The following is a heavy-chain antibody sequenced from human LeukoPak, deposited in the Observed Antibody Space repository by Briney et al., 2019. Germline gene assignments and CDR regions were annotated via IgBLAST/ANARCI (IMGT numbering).Heavy chain of an antibody. V-gene: IGHV3-11*01. D-gene: IGHD4-17*01. Sequence: GGSLRLSCAASGFTFSDYYMSWIRQAPGKGLEWVSYISSSGSTIYYADSVKGRFTISRDNAKYSLYLQMNSLRAEDTAVYYCARDRHDYGDYNWFDPWGQGTLVTVSS. CDR1: GFTFSDYY. J-gene: IGHJ5*02. CDR3: ARDRHDYGDYNWFDP. CDR2: ISSSGSTI.